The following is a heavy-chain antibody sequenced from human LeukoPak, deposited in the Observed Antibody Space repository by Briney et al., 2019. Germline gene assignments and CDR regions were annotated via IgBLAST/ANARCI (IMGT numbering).Heavy chain of an antibody. Sequence: GSLRLSCAASGFTFSSYAMSWVRQPPGKGLEWIREINHSGSTNYNPSLKSRVTISVDTSKNQFSLKLSSVTAADTAVYYCARGARTWGVVTAYFDYWGQGTLVTVSS. J-gene: IGHJ4*02. CDR3: ARGARTWGVVTAYFDY. V-gene: IGHV4-34*01. D-gene: IGHD2-21*02. CDR2: INHSGST. CDR1: GFTFSSYA.